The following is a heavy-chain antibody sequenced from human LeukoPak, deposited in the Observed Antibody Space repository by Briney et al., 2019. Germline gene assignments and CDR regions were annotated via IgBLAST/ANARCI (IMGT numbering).Heavy chain of an antibody. D-gene: IGHD2-21*02. Sequence: SETLTLTCTVSGGTISSYYWSWIRQPPGKGLEWIGDIYYSGSTNYNPSLKSRVTISVDTSKNQFSLKLSSVTAADTAVYYCARAHIVVVTASYYFDYWGQGTLVTVSS. J-gene: IGHJ4*02. CDR1: GGTISSYY. CDR2: IYYSGST. V-gene: IGHV4-59*08. CDR3: ARAHIVVVTASYYFDY.